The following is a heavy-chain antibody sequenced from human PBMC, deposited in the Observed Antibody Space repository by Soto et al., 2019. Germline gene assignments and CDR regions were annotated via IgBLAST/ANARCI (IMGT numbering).Heavy chain of an antibody. D-gene: IGHD3-22*01. CDR2: VSYDGNNQ. Sequence: QVQLVESGGGVVQPGRSLRVCCAASGFIFSNYAMHWVRQAPGKGLEWVAVVSYDGNNQFYAESVKGRFTISRDSSKTTLYLQMNNLREEDTAVYYCARDRVYYYDTSGHYNFDYWAQGTLVIVSS. J-gene: IGHJ4*02. V-gene: IGHV3-30-3*01. CDR3: ARDRVYYYDTSGHYNFDY. CDR1: GFIFSNYA.